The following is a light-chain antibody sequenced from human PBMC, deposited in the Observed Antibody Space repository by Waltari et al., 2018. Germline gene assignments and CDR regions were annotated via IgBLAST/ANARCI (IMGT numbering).Light chain of an antibody. J-gene: IGKJ4*01. CDR1: QGVSSN. Sequence: EIVLTQSPATLSLSPGERATLSCRASQGVSSNLGWYQQKPGQAPRLLIYDASNRATGIPARFSGSGSGTDFSFTISSLESEDFAVYYCQQRGNWPLTFGGGTKVEIK. CDR2: DAS. V-gene: IGKV3-11*01. CDR3: QQRGNWPLT.